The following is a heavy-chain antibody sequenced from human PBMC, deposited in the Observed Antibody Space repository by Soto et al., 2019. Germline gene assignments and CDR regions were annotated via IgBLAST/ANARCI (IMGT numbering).Heavy chain of an antibody. CDR1: GFSLSTSGVG. Sequence: QITLKESGPTLVKPTQTLTLTCTFSGFSLSTSGVGVGWIRQPPGKALEWLGVIYWDDDKRSSSSLKSRLTITTDTSKNQGVLTMTNMDPVDTATYYCAHHPYYGLAPYSFDYWGQGILVTVSS. D-gene: IGHD3-10*01. CDR3: AHHPYYGLAPYSFDY. J-gene: IGHJ4*02. V-gene: IGHV2-5*02. CDR2: IYWDDDK.